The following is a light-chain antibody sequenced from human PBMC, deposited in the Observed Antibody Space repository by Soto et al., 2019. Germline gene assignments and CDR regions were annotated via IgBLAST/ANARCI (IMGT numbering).Light chain of an antibody. CDR2: AVS. CDR3: CSYAGTFYV. CDR1: SSDIGGYNS. Sequence: QSVLTQPASVSGSPGQSITISCTGTSSDIGGYNSVSWYQQHPGKAPKLVIYAVSNRPSGVSSRFSGSKSGNTASLTMSGLQAEDEADYYCCSYAGTFYVFGTGTKVTVL. V-gene: IGLV2-14*01. J-gene: IGLJ1*01.